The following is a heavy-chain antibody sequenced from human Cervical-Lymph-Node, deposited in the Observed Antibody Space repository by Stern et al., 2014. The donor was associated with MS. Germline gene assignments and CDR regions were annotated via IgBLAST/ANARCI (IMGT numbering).Heavy chain of an antibody. V-gene: IGHV1-46*01. J-gene: IGHJ4*02. CDR3: ASDTTGEDYFDY. CDR2: INPRDGST. Sequence: QLVQSGAEVKKPGASVKVSCKGSGYTFTSYHMHWVRQAPGQGLAWMGIINPRDGSTNYAQTLQGRVTLTRDTSASTVYMELSSLRSDDTAVYYCASDTTGEDYFDYWGQGALVTVSS. CDR1: GYTFTSYH. D-gene: IGHD7-27*01.